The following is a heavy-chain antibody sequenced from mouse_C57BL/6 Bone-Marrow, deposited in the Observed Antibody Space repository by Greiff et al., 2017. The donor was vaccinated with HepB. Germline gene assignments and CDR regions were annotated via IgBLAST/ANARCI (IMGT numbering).Heavy chain of an antibody. D-gene: IGHD4-1*01. CDR3: TRKLPGTSAYFDY. CDR2: IYPGNSDT. CDR1: GYTFTSYW. Sequence: VQLQQSGTVLARPGASVKMSCKTSGYTFTSYWMHWVKQRPGQGLEWIGAIYPGNSDTSYNQKFKGKAKLTAVTSASTAYMELSSLTNEDSAVYYCTRKLPGTSAYFDYWGQGTTLTVSS. V-gene: IGHV1-5*01. J-gene: IGHJ2*01.